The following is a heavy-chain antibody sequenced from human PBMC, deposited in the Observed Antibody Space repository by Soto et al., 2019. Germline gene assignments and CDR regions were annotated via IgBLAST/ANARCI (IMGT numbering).Heavy chain of an antibody. J-gene: IGHJ4*02. CDR3: AIPYSSSWSTYFDY. D-gene: IGHD6-13*01. Sequence: QVHLVQSGAEVMKPGASVKVSCKASGYTFTSYFIHWVRQAPGQRLEWMGWINAANGDTKYSQQFQGRVTITRDTSATTAYMDLSSLTSEDTAVYYCAIPYSSSWSTYFDYWGQGTLVTVSS. V-gene: IGHV1-3*01. CDR2: INAANGDT. CDR1: GYTFTSYF.